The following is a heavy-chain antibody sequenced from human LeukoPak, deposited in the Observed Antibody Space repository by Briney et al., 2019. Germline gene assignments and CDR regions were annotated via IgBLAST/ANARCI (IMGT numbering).Heavy chain of an antibody. CDR2: INPKSGGT. Sequence: ASVKVSCKASGYTFTGYYMHWVRQAPGQGLEWMGWINPKSGGTNYAQKFQGRVTMTRDTSISTAYMELSRLRSDDTAVYYCARDEGPKGMDVWGQGTTVTVSS. J-gene: IGHJ6*02. CDR3: ARDEGPKGMDV. CDR1: GYTFTGYY. V-gene: IGHV1-2*02.